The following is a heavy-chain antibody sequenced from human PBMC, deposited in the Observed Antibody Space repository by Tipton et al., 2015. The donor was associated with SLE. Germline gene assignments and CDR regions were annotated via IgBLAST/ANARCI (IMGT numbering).Heavy chain of an antibody. J-gene: IGHJ4*02. CDR1: GFTFSSYA. CDR3: ARDRYSSSWYDY. CDR2: ISYDGSNK. V-gene: IGHV3-30*04. Sequence: SLRLSCAASGFTFSSYAMHWVRQAPGKGLEWVAVISYDGSNKYYADSVKGRFTISRDNSKNTLYLQMNSLRAEDTAVYYCARDRYSSSWYDYWGQGTLVTVSS. D-gene: IGHD6-13*01.